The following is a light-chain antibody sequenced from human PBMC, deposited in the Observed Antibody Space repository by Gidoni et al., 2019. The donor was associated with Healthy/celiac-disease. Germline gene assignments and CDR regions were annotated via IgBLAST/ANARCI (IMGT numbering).Light chain of an antibody. Sequence: EIVLTQSPATLSLSPGERATLSCRARQSVSSYLAWYQQKPGQAPRLLIYDASNRATGTPARFSGSGSGTAVTLTISSLEAEDFAVYYCQQRSNWPPLTFGGGTKVEIK. CDR1: QSVSSY. V-gene: IGKV3-11*01. CDR3: QQRSNWPPLT. J-gene: IGKJ4*01. CDR2: DAS.